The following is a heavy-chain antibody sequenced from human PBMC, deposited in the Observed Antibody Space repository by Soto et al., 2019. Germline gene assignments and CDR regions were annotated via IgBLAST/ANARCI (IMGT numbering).Heavy chain of an antibody. CDR1: GFSFSSFA. CDR3: YRDRGAANVGAFDY. CDR2: IGGSGIIT. Sequence: PGGSLRLSCRASGFSFSSFAMTWVRQAPGKGLEWVSSIGGSGIITYYTDSVKGRFTISRDNSGNTLFLHMNSLRADDTAVYYCYRDRGAANVGAFDYWGQGTLVTVSS. D-gene: IGHD3-16*01. J-gene: IGHJ4*02. V-gene: IGHV3-23*01.